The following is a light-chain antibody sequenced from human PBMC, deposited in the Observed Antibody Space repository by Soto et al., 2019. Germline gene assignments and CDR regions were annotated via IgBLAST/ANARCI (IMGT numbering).Light chain of an antibody. V-gene: IGLV6-57*04. Sequence: NFMLTQPHSVSESPGKTVTISCTRSSGSIASNYVQWYQQRPGSAPTTVIYEDNERPSGVPDRFSGSIDRSSNSASLTISGLKTDDEAVYYCQSYDSGSYVFGSGTKLTVL. CDR3: QSYDSGSYV. CDR1: SGSIASNY. CDR2: EDN. J-gene: IGLJ1*01.